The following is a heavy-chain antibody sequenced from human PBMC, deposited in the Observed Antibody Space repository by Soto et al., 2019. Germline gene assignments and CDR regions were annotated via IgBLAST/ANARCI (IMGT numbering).Heavy chain of an antibody. Sequence: ASVKVSCKASGYTFTSYYMHWVRQGPGQGLEWMGIINPSGGSTSYAQKCQGRVTMTRDTSTSTVYMELSSLRSEDTAVYYCARVGYSYGSYYYYYGMDVWGQGTTVTVSS. D-gene: IGHD5-18*01. V-gene: IGHV1-46*01. J-gene: IGHJ6*02. CDR3: ARVGYSYGSYYYYYGMDV. CDR1: GYTFTSYY. CDR2: INPSGGST.